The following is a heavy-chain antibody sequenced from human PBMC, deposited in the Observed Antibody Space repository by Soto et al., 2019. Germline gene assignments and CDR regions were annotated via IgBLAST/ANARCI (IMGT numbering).Heavy chain of an antibody. J-gene: IGHJ5*02. CDR1: GYTFTSYG. CDR3: ARGFRRYCSSTSCYLGWFDP. D-gene: IGHD2-2*01. V-gene: IGHV1-18*01. CDR2: IGAYNGNT. Sequence: ASVKVSCKASGYTFTSYGISWVRQAPGQGLEWMGWIGAYNGNTNYAQKLQGRVTMTTDTSTSTAYMELRSLRSDDTAVYYCARGFRRYCSSTSCYLGWFDPWGQGTLVTVSS.